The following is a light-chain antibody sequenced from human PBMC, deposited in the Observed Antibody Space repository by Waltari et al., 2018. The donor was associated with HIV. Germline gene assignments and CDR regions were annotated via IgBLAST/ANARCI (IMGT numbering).Light chain of an antibody. CDR1: SSNIAANT. V-gene: IGLV1-44*01. CDR3: AAWDDGVNGWV. J-gene: IGLJ3*02. CDR2: SNN. Sequence: SVLTQSPSASGTPGQRVTISCSGSSSNIAANTVSWYQQFSGTAPKLLIHSNNQRPPGVTDRFSGTKSGTAASLAISGLQSEDEADYYCAAWDDGVNGWVFGGGTKLTVL.